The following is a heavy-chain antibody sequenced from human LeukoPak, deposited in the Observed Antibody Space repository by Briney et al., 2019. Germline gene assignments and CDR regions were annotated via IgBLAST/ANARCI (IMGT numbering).Heavy chain of an antibody. CDR2: MSFDGTHI. J-gene: IGHJ4*02. CDR3: AKIPRYYYDSSGYYNYFDY. Sequence: PGGSLRLSCAASGFTFSSYAMHWVRQAPGKGLEWVAVMSFDGTHIYYADSVKGRFTISRDNSKNTLYLQMNSLRAEDTAVYYCAKIPRYYYDSSGYYNYFDYWGQGTLVTVSS. D-gene: IGHD3-22*01. V-gene: IGHV3-30-3*02. CDR1: GFTFSSYA.